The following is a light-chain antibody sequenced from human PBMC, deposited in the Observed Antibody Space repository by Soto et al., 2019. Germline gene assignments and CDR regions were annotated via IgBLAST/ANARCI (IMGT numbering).Light chain of an antibody. V-gene: IGKV1-33*01. CDR1: EDISNL. CDR3: QQYDTLSIT. J-gene: IGKJ5*01. CDR2: DAS. Sequence: DIPLTQSPSSLSASVGDRVTITCQASEDISNLLNWYQQKAGKAPKLLIYDASHLHTGVPSRFSGSGSGTDFTFTISSLQPEDIATYYCQQYDTLSITFGQGTRLDIK.